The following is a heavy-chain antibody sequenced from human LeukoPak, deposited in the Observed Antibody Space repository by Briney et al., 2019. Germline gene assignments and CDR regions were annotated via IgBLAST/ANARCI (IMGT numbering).Heavy chain of an antibody. V-gene: IGHV3-30-3*01. D-gene: IGHD3-16*01. CDR3: ARNPMGEYDFDY. J-gene: IGHJ4*02. Sequence: PGRSLRLSCAAPGFTFDDIAMHWVRQAPGKGLEWVAVISKDGNKKYYADSVEGRFTVSRDNYKSTLYLQMNSLRDEDTAVYYCARNPMGEYDFDYWGQGTLVTVSS. CDR2: ISKDGNKK. CDR1: GFTFDDIA.